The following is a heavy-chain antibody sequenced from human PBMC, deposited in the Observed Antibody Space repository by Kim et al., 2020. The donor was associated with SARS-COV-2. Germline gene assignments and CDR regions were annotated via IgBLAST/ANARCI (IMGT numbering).Heavy chain of an antibody. CDR2: IYSGGST. D-gene: IGHD5-12*01. CDR3: ARGEMATPNGMDV. Sequence: GGSLRLSCAASGFTVSSNYMSWVRQAPGKGLEWVSVIYSGGSTYYADSVKGRFTISRDNSKNTLYLQMNSLRAEDTAVYYCARGEMATPNGMDVWGQGTTVTVSS. J-gene: IGHJ6*02. V-gene: IGHV3-53*01. CDR1: GFTVSSNY.